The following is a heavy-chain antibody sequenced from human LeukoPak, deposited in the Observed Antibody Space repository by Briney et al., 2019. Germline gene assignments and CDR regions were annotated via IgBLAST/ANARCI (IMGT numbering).Heavy chain of an antibody. CDR3: AREEDIYCTNGVCPYYYGMDV. Sequence: SETLSLTCTVSGGSIRSSYYYWGWIRQPPGKGLEWIGSIYDSGSTYYNPSLKSRVTISVDTSKNQFSLKLNSVTAADTAVYYCAREEDIYCTNGVCPYYYGMDVWGQGTTVTVSS. V-gene: IGHV4-39*02. D-gene: IGHD2-8*01. CDR1: GGSIRSSYYY. J-gene: IGHJ6*02. CDR2: IYDSGST.